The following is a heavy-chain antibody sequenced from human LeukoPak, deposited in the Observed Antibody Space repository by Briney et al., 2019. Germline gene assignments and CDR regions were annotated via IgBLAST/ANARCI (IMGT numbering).Heavy chain of an antibody. CDR3: AKDIYGDSTGGRFQH. CDR1: GFTFSSYA. V-gene: IGHV3-23*01. D-gene: IGHD4-17*01. J-gene: IGHJ1*01. CDR2: ISGSGGST. Sequence: PGGSLRLSCAASGFTFSSYAMSWVRQAPGKGLEWVSVISGSGGSTYYADSVKGRFTISRDNSKNTLYLQMNSLRAEDTAVYYCAKDIYGDSTGGRFQHWGQGTLVTVSS.